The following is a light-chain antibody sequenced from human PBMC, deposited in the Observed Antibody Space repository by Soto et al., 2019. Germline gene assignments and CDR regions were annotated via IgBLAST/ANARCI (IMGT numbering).Light chain of an antibody. CDR3: QQYNSMLS. Sequence: DIPMTQSPSSLSASEGDRVTITCQSSHDVSRNLNWFQQKPGEAPQLLIYDASNLERGVPSRVSGSGSGTDFTLTISSLQPEDVATYYCQQYNSMLSFGGGTEVEIK. CDR1: HDVSRN. V-gene: IGKV1-33*01. CDR2: DAS. J-gene: IGKJ4*01.